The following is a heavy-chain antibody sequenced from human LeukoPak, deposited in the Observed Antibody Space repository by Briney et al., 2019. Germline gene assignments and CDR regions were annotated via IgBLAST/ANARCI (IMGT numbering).Heavy chain of an antibody. D-gene: IGHD3-3*01. CDR3: ARAADFWGSYPIYYFDY. J-gene: IGHJ4*02. Sequence: SETLSLTCTVSGGSISSVSYYWSWIRQPAGKGLEWIVRIYTSGSTNYNPSLKSRVTISVDTSKNQFSLKLTSVTAADTAVYYCARAADFWGSYPIYYFDYWGQGTLVTVSS. CDR2: IYTSGST. V-gene: IGHV4-61*02. CDR1: GGSISSVSYY.